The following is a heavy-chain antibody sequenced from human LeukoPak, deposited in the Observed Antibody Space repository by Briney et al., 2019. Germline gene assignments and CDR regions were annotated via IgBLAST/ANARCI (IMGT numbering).Heavy chain of an antibody. CDR1: GFTFSSYE. Sequence: GGSLRLSCAASGFTFSSYEMNWVRQASGKGLEWVSYISSSGSNIYYADSVKGRFTISRDNAKNSLYLQMNSLRAEDTAVYYCARYSSGWTASYNWFDPWGQGTLVTVSS. D-gene: IGHD6-19*01. CDR3: ARYSSGWTASYNWFDP. J-gene: IGHJ5*02. V-gene: IGHV3-48*03. CDR2: ISSSGSNI.